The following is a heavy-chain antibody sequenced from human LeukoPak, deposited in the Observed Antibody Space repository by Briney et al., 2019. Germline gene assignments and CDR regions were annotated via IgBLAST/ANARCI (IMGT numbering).Heavy chain of an antibody. J-gene: IGHJ4*02. Sequence: KHGEALKMSCKGSGDSFTTYWIGWVRPMPGKGVEWMGIIYLGDSDTRYSPSFQGQVTISADKSINTAYLQWSSLKASDTAMYYCVRHRNWNYDYWGQGTLVTVSS. D-gene: IGHD1-1*01. CDR2: IYLGDSDT. CDR3: VRHRNWNYDY. CDR1: GDSFTTYW. V-gene: IGHV5-51*01.